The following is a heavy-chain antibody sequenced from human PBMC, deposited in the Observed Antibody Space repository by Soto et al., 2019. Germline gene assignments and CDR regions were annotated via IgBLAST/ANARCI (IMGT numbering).Heavy chain of an antibody. Sequence: GGSLRLSCAASGFTFDDYAMHWVRQGPGKGLEWVSGISWNSGNIGYADSVRGRFTISRDNAKNSLYLQMNSLRAEDTAVYYCAKDQQDIVVVPAAILSLYYYYYGMDVWGQGTTVTVSS. CDR3: AKDQQDIVVVPAAILSLYYYYYGMDV. D-gene: IGHD2-2*02. CDR1: GFTFDDYA. J-gene: IGHJ6*02. CDR2: ISWNSGNI. V-gene: IGHV3-9*01.